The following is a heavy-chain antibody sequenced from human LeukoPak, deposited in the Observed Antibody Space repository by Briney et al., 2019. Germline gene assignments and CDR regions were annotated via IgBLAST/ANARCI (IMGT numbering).Heavy chain of an antibody. CDR1: GFTFSSYA. CDR2: ISGSGGST. D-gene: IGHD6-13*01. CDR3: AQSIAAAGLDYGMDV. V-gene: IGHV3-23*01. J-gene: IGHJ6*02. Sequence: PGGSLRLSCAASGFTFSSYAMSWVRQAPGKGLEWVSAISGSGGSTYYADSVKGRFTISRDNSKNTLYLQMNSLRAEDTAVYYCAQSIAAAGLDYGMDVWGQGTTVTVSS.